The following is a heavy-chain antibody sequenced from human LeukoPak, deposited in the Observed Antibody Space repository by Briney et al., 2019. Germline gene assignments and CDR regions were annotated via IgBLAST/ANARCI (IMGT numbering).Heavy chain of an antibody. CDR1: GYTFTSYG. D-gene: IGHD2-2*01. J-gene: IGHJ6*02. CDR2: IIPILGIA. Sequence: SVKVSCKASGYTFTSYGISWVRQAPGQGLEWMGRIIPILGIANYAQKFQGRVTITADKSTSTAYMELSSLRSEDTAVYYCASPYCSSTSCYAATSYYYYGMDVWGQGTTVTVSS. CDR3: ASPYCSSTSCYAATSYYYYGMDV. V-gene: IGHV1-69*04.